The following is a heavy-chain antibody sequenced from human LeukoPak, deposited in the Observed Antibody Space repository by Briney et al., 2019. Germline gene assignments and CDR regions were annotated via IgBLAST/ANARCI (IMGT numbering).Heavy chain of an antibody. D-gene: IGHD6-13*01. J-gene: IGHJ3*02. CDR1: GYTFTSYG. CDR2: ISAYNGNT. CDR3: ASPHPRRGYSSSGSAFDI. V-gene: IGHV1-18*01. Sequence: ASVKVSCKASGYTFTSYGISWVRQAPGQGLEWMGWISAYNGNTNYAQKLQGRVTMTTDTSTSTAYMELRSLRSDDTAVYYCASPHPRRGYSSSGSAFDIWGQGTMVTVSS.